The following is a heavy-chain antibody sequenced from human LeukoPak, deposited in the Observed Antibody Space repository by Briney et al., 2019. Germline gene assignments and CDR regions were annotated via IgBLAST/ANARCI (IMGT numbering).Heavy chain of an antibody. CDR3: ALQGIAAANPFDY. J-gene: IGHJ4*02. D-gene: IGHD6-13*01. CDR1: GFTFSSYW. Sequence: GGSLRLSCAASGFTFSSYWMSWVRQAPGKGLEWVSVIYSGGSTYYADSVKGRFTISRDNSKNTLYLQMNSLRAEDTAVYYCALQGIAAANPFDYWGQGTLVTVSS. CDR2: IYSGGST. V-gene: IGHV3-53*01.